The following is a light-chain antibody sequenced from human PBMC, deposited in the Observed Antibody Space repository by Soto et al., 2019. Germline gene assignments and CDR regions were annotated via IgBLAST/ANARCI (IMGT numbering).Light chain of an antibody. CDR1: QSVSSN. CDR3: QQYNNWPPSWT. CDR2: GAS. V-gene: IGKV3-15*01. J-gene: IGKJ1*01. Sequence: IVIMQAPPTLSLTPEERVLLSCKAIQSVSSNLAWYQQKPGQAPRLLIYGASTRATGIPARFSGSGSGTEFTLTISSLQSEDFAVYYCQQYNNWPPSWTFGQGSIV.